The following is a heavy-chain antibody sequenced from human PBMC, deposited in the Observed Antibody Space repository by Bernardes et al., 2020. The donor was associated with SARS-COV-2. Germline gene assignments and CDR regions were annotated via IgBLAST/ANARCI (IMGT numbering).Heavy chain of an antibody. V-gene: IGHV3-21*01. Sequence: GGSLRLSCAASGFTFSSYSMNWVRQAPGKGLEWVSSISSSSSYIYYADSVKGRFTISRDNAKNSLYLQMNSLRAEDTAVYYCARVFYDSSGYYQDDYWGQGTLVTVSS. CDR2: ISSSSSYI. CDR3: ARVFYDSSGYYQDDY. D-gene: IGHD3-22*01. CDR1: GFTFSSYS. J-gene: IGHJ4*02.